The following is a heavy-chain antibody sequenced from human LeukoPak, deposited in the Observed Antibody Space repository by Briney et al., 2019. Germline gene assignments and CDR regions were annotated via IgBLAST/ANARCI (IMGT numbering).Heavy chain of an antibody. CDR1: GFTFSSYA. CDR2: ISGSGGST. D-gene: IGHD2-21*01. CDR3: AKVGEESDAFDI. Sequence: GGSLRLSCAASGFTFSSYAMSWVRQAPGKGLEWVSAISGSGGSTYYADSVKGRFTFSRDNSKNTLYLQMNSLRAEDTAVYYCAKVGEESDAFDIWGQGTMVTVSS. V-gene: IGHV3-23*01. J-gene: IGHJ3*02.